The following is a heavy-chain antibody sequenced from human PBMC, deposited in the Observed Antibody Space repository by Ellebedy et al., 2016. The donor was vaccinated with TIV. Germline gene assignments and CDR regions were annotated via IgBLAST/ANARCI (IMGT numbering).Heavy chain of an antibody. V-gene: IGHV3-23*01. D-gene: IGHD4-17*01. CDR1: GFTFSSYA. J-gene: IGHJ4*02. CDR2: ISGTGKTT. CDR3: SRADYGDYDNY. Sequence: GGSLRLXXAASGFTFSSYAMTWVRQAPGRGLEWVSTISGTGKTTYYADSVKGRFTISRDNSKNTLYLQMNSLRAEDTAVYYCSRADYGDYDNYWGQGTLVTVSS.